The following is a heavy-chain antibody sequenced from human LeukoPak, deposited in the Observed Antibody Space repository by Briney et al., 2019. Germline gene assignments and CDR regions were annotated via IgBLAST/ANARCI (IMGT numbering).Heavy chain of an antibody. V-gene: IGHV3-23*01. Sequence: GGSLRLSCAASGFTFSNYAMSWVRQAPGKGLEWVSAMSAGGSSTWYADSVKGRLTISRDNSKNTLFLQMNSLRAEDTAVYYCAKDLYDSSGSRYDYWGQGTLITVSS. J-gene: IGHJ4*02. CDR2: MSAGGSST. D-gene: IGHD3-22*01. CDR1: GFTFSNYA. CDR3: AKDLYDSSGSRYDY.